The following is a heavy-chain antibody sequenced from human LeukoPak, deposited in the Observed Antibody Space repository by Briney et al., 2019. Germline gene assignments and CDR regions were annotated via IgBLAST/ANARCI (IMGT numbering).Heavy chain of an antibody. CDR2: IYYSGST. CDR1: GGSISSYY. Sequence: PSETLSLTCTVSGGSISSYYWSWIRQPPGKGPEWIGYIYYSGSTNYNPSLKSRVTISVDTSKNQFSLKLSSVTAADTAVYYCASATVTSFFDYWGQGTLVTVSS. CDR3: ASATVTSFFDY. D-gene: IGHD4-11*01. V-gene: IGHV4-59*01. J-gene: IGHJ4*02.